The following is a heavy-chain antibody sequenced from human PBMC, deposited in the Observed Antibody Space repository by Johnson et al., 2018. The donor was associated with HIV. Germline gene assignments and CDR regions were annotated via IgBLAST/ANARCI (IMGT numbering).Heavy chain of an antibody. CDR3: ARGSTMGVSAFDL. V-gene: IGHV3-30*04. CDR1: GFTFSSYA. CDR2: ISYDGSNK. J-gene: IGHJ3*01. D-gene: IGHD3-10*01. Sequence: QVQLVESGGGVVQPGRSLRLSCAASGFTFSSYAMHWVRQAPGKGLEWVAVISYDGSNKYYADSVKGRFTISRDNSKNTLYLQMNSLRAEDTAVYYCARGSTMGVSAFDLWGQGTMVTVSS.